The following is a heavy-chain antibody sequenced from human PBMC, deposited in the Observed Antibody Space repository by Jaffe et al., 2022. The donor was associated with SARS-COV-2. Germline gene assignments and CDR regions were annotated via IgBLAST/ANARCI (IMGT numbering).Heavy chain of an antibody. CDR2: VSYDGDKK. Sequence: QVQLVESGGGVVQPGKSLRLSCAASGFSFSSYFMQWVRQAPGKGLEWVAAVSYDGDKKYYADSVKGRFTISRDNAKNTLYLQTNSLRDDDTAVYYCAREAGASNYFDYWGQGTLVTVSS. CDR1: GFSFSSYF. CDR3: AREAGASNYFDY. J-gene: IGHJ4*02. V-gene: IGHV3-30-3*01.